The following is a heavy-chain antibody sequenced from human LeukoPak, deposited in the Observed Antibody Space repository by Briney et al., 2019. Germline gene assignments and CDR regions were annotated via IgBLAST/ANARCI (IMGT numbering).Heavy chain of an antibody. Sequence: SVKVSCKASGYTFTNYGISWVRQAPGQGLEWMGGIIPIFGTANYAQKFQGRVTITADESTSTAYMELSSLRSEDTAVYYCARGRSITAMPAPHYYYYYGMDVWGQGTTVTVSS. D-gene: IGHD5-18*01. V-gene: IGHV1-69*13. CDR3: ARGRSITAMPAPHYYYYYGMDV. CDR2: IIPIFGTA. J-gene: IGHJ6*02. CDR1: GYTFTNYG.